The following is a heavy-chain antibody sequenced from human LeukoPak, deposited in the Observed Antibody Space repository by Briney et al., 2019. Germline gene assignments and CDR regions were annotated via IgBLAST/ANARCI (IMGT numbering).Heavy chain of an antibody. CDR1: GYSFTGYW. J-gene: IGHJ4*02. V-gene: IGHV5-51*03. Sequence: KPGESLKISCKGSGYSFTGYWIGWVRQMPGKGLEWMGIFYPGDSDTRYNPSFRGQVTISADKSISTAYLQWSSLRASDTAMYYCARGSSSSWRFYYFNYWGQGTLVTVSS. CDR2: FYPGDSDT. D-gene: IGHD6-13*01. CDR3: ARGSSSSWRFYYFNY.